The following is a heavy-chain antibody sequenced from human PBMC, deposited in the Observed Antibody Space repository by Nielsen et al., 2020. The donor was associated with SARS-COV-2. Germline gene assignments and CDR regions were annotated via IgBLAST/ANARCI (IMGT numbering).Heavy chain of an antibody. Sequence: ASVKVSCKASGYTFTDYFMHWVRQAPGQGLEWMGWINPHRGSTNSAQKFRGRVTMTRDTSIGTAYMELTRLTSDDTATYYCAKDLGLAVGYALDVWGQGTVVSVSS. CDR2: INPHRGST. V-gene: IGHV1-2*02. CDR1: GYTFTDYF. CDR3: AKDLGLAVGYALDV. J-gene: IGHJ3*01. D-gene: IGHD2-21*01.